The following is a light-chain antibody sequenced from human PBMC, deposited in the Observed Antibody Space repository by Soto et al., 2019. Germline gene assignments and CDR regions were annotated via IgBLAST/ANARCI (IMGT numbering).Light chain of an antibody. CDR3: QQYNNWPLT. V-gene: IGKV3D-15*01. CDR2: GAF. J-gene: IGKJ4*01. CDR1: QSVSSSY. Sequence: EIVFTQSLCTVSLSQGERATLSCRASQSVSSSYLAWYQQKPGQAPRLLIYGAFNRATGIPDRFSGSGSGTESTLTISSLQPEDSAVYYCQQYNNWPLTFGGGTKVDNK.